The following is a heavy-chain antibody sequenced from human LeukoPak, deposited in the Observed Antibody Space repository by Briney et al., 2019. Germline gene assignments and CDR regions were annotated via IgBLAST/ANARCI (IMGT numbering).Heavy chain of an antibody. CDR1: GGTFRNYA. CDR2: INTHNGGT. J-gene: IGHJ4*02. Sequence: ASVKVSCKASGGTFRNYAISWVRQAPGQGLEYMGRINTHNGGTVYALQFQGRLSMTRDTSISTAYMELQSLRSEDTAVYYCARDHDYEGLKGNYWGRGTMVTVSS. CDR3: ARDHDYEGLKGNY. D-gene: IGHD3-16*01. V-gene: IGHV1-2*06.